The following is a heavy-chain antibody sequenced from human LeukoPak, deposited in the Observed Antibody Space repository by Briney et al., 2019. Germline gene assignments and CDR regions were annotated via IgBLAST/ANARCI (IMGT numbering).Heavy chain of an antibody. V-gene: IGHV3-33*01. D-gene: IGHD3-3*01. Sequence: PGGSLRLSCAASGFTFSSYGMHWVRQAPGKGLEWVAVIWYDGSNKYYADSVKGRFTISRDNSKNTLYLQMNSLRAEDTAVYYCARDFSPHGVGYYFDYWGQGTLVTVSS. CDR2: IWYDGSNK. CDR1: GFTFSSYG. CDR3: ARDFSPHGVGYYFDY. J-gene: IGHJ4*02.